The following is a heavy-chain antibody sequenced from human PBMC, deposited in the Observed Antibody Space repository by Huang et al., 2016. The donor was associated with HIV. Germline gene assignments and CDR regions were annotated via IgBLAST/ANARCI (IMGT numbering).Heavy chain of an antibody. CDR1: GFPFSAYC. D-gene: IGHD6-13*01. CDR2: IRYYGNND. CDR3: VKERGSSRARSSFDF. V-gene: IGHV3-30*02. J-gene: IGHJ3*01. Sequence: QVRLVESGGGVVQPGASLTLSCSAFGFPFSAYCMDWVRQAQGKGVEWVSFIRYYGNNDYLRVSVKSRFTISRDNSNNTLYLRMNSLRPEDTAVYYCVKERGSSRARSSFDFWGQGTSVIVSS.